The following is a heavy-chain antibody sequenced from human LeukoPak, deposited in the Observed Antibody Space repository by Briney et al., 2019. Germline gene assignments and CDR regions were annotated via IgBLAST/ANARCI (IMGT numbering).Heavy chain of an antibody. J-gene: IGHJ4*02. V-gene: IGHV4-39*01. Sequence: SETLSLTCTVSGGSISSSSYYWGWIRQPPGKGLEWIGSIYYSGSTYYNPSLKSRVTISVDTSKNQFSLKLSSVTAADTAVYYCARLRYFDWLPSYYFDYWGQGTLVTVSS. D-gene: IGHD3-9*01. CDR2: IYYSGST. CDR1: GGSISSSSYY. CDR3: ARLRYFDWLPSYYFDY.